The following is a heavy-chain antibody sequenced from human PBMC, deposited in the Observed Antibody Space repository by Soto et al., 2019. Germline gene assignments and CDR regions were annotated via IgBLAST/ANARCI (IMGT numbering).Heavy chain of an antibody. CDR1: GYTFTSYG. D-gene: IGHD2-2*01. CDR2: ISAYNGNT. V-gene: IGHV1-18*04. J-gene: IGHJ6*02. CDR3: ARAFVVVPAPNRYGMDV. Sequence: EASVTVSCTASGYTFTSYGISWVRQAPGQGLEWMGWISAYNGNTNYAQKLQGRVTMTTDTSTSTAYMELRSLRSDDTAVYYCARAFVVVPAPNRYGMDVWGQGTTVTVSS.